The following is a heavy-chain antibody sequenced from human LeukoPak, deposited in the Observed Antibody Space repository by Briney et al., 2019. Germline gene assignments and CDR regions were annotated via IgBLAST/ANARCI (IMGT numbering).Heavy chain of an antibody. Sequence: SETLSLTCTVSGGSIRSSYWSWIRQSRGKGLERIGYIHYTEGGNYNPSLKSRVTISLDTSRNQFSLKLTSVTAADTAVYYCARDYYDSGGFHRTFDIWGQGTMVTVSS. CDR1: GGSIRSSY. CDR2: IHYTEGG. V-gene: IGHV4-59*01. D-gene: IGHD3-22*01. CDR3: ARDYYDSGGFHRTFDI. J-gene: IGHJ3*02.